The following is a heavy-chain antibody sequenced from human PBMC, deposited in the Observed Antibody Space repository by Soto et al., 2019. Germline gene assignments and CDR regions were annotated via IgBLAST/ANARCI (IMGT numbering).Heavy chain of an antibody. D-gene: IGHD6-13*01. CDR1: GGSISSGDYY. J-gene: IGHJ6*02. V-gene: IGHV4-30-4*01. CDR2: IYYSGST. Sequence: SETLSLTCTVSGGSISSGDYYWSWIRQPPGKGLEWIGYIYYSGSTYYNPSLKSRVTISVDTSKNQFSLKLSSVTAADTAVYYCARERPDGSRLGGYYYGMDVWGQGTTVTVSS. CDR3: ARERPDGSRLGGYYYGMDV.